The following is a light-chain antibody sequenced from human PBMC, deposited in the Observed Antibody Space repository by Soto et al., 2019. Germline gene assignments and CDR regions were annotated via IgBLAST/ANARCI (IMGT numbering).Light chain of an antibody. CDR1: YSNLKTNT. CDR3: SSYTSSSFVV. CDR2: SNN. Sequence: QSVLTQPPSASGTPGQRVSISCSGSYSNLKTNTVNWYQHLPGTAPKLLIFSNNQRPSGVPDRFSGSKSGTSASLAITGLQSEDEADYYCSSYTSSSFVVFGGGTKLTVL. J-gene: IGLJ2*01. V-gene: IGLV1-44*01.